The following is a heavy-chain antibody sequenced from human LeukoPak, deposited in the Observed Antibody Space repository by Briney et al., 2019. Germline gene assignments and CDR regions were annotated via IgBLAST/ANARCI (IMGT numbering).Heavy chain of an antibody. CDR3: ARGPIQLWFSSNFDY. J-gene: IGHJ4*02. V-gene: IGHV4-39*07. CDR2: IYYSGST. CDR1: GGSISSSSYY. D-gene: IGHD5-18*01. Sequence: SETLSLTRSVSGGSISSSSYYWGWTRQPPGKGLEWIGCIYYSGSTYYNPSHKSRVAISVDTSKNQFSLKLSSVAAADTAVYYCARGPIQLWFSSNFDYWGQGTLVTVSS.